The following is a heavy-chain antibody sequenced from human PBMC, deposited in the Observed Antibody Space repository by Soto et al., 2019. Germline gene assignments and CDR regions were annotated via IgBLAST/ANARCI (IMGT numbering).Heavy chain of an antibody. V-gene: IGHV3-21*06. CDR3: ARDPSEGRVGNWFES. Sequence: PGWSLRLSCAASGFTFSRYGMNWLRQAPGKGLEWVASISSSTSYVYYADSVKGRFSTSRDNAKNILYLEMYALRTEGTAVYYCARDPSEGRVGNWFESWGQGTLVTVSS. CDR1: GFTFSRYG. D-gene: IGHD2-2*01. J-gene: IGHJ5*01. CDR2: ISSSTSYV.